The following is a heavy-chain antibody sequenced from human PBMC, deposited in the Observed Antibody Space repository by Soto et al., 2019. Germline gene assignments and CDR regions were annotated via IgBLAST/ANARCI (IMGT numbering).Heavy chain of an antibody. V-gene: IGHV6-1*01. Sequence: SQTLSLTCALSGDSVSSNSVTWNWIRQSPSRGLEWLGRTYYRSKWYYDYEVSVKSRISIDPDTSNNLFSLRLNSVTPEDTAVYYCARRGAAASINLFDYWGQGTLVTVSS. J-gene: IGHJ4*02. CDR1: GDSVSSNSVT. CDR2: TYYRSKWYY. CDR3: ARRGAAASINLFDY. D-gene: IGHD6-25*01.